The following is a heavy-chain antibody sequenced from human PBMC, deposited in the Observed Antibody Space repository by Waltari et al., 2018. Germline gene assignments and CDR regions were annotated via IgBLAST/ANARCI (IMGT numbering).Heavy chain of an antibody. CDR3: ERQVAVAGMEGFDY. CDR2: IFPGDSDT. CDR1: GYSFPSYW. Sequence: EVQLVQSGAEVHKPGESLTISCKGSGYSFPSYWTGWVRQLPGKGLEWMGIIFPGDSDTRYSPSFQGQVTISSDKSISTAYLQWSSLKASDTAMYYCERQVAVAGMEGFDYWGQGTLVTVSS. D-gene: IGHD6-19*01. J-gene: IGHJ4*02. V-gene: IGHV5-51*01.